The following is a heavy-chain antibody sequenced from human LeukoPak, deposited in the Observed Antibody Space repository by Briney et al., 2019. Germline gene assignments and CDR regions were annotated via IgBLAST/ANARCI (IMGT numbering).Heavy chain of an antibody. D-gene: IGHD3-3*01. CDR2: INWNGGST. V-gene: IGHV3-20*04. CDR1: GFTFDDYG. J-gene: IGHJ4*02. CDR3: ARGRYDFWSGPRAYYFDY. Sequence: GGSLRLSCAASGFTFDDYGMSWVRQAPGKGLEWVSGINWNGGSTGYADSVKGRFTISRDNAKNSLYLQMNSLRAEDTAIYYCARGRYDFWSGPRAYYFDYWGQGTLVTVSS.